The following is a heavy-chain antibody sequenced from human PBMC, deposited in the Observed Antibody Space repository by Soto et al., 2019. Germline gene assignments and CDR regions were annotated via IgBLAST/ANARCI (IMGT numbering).Heavy chain of an antibody. CDR1: GGSISGYY. CDR3: ARVWYYGSNWFDP. V-gene: IGHV4-59*01. D-gene: IGHD3-10*01. Sequence: PSETLSLTCTVSGGSISGYYWSWIRQPPGKGLEWIGYIYYSGSTNYNPSLKSRVTISVDTSKNQFSLKLSSVTAADTAVYYCARVWYYGSNWFDPWGQGTLVTVSS. CDR2: IYYSGST. J-gene: IGHJ5*02.